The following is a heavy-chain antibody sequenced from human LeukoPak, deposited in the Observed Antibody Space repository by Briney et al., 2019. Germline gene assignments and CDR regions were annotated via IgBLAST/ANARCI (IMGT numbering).Heavy chain of an antibody. CDR3: AKDIGSGSYYYFDY. D-gene: IGHD3-10*01. Sequence: GGSLRLSCGASSFTFSSYVMSWVRQAPGKGLEWVSTVSTTGGSTYYADSVKGRFTISRDNSKDTLYLQMNSLRAEDTALYYCAKDIGSGSYYYFDYWGQGTLVTVSS. J-gene: IGHJ4*02. CDR2: VSTTGGST. V-gene: IGHV3-23*01. CDR1: SFTFSSYV.